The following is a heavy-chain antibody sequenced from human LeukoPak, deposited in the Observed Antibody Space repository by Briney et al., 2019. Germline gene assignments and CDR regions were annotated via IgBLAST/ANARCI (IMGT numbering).Heavy chain of an antibody. V-gene: IGHV4-39*07. CDR2: IYYSGST. CDR3: ARFSHPLNPFDL. D-gene: IGHD3-16*02. CDR1: GGSISSSSYY. J-gene: IGHJ5*02. Sequence: PSETLSLTCTVSGGSISSSSYYWGWIRQPPGKGLEWIGSIYYSGSTYYNPSLKSRVTISVDTSKNQFSLKLSSVTAADTAVYYCARFSHPLNPFDLWGQGTLVTVSS.